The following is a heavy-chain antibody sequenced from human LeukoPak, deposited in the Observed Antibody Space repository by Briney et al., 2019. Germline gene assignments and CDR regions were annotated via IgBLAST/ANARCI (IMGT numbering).Heavy chain of an antibody. J-gene: IGHJ4*02. CDR3: ARASGSYRFDY. Sequence: SETLSLTCAVYGGSFSGYYWNWIRQPPGKGLEWIGSIYYSGSTYYNPSLKSRVTISVDTSKNQFSLKLSSVTAADTAVYYCARASGSYRFDYWGRGTLVTVSS. CDR2: IYYSGST. CDR1: GGSFSGYY. V-gene: IGHV4-34*01. D-gene: IGHD1-26*01.